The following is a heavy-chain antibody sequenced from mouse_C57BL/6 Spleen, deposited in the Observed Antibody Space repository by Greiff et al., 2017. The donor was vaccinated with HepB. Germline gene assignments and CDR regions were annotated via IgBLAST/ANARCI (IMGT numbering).Heavy chain of an antibody. J-gene: IGHJ4*01. CDR3: AREKIYYGYVYYAMDY. CDR2: ISSGSSTI. CDR1: GFTFSDYG. D-gene: IGHD2-2*01. V-gene: IGHV5-17*01. Sequence: DVKLVESGGGLVKPGGSLKLSCAASGFTFSDYGMHWVRQAPEKGLEWVAYISSGSSTIYYADTVKGRFTISRDNAKNTLFLQMTSLRSEDTAMYYCAREKIYYGYVYYAMDYWGQGTSVTVSS.